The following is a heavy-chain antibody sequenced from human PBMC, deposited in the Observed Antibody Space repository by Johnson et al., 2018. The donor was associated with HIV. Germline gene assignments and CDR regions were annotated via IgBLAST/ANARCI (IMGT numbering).Heavy chain of an antibody. CDR3: ARERGYFGNPAFDI. CDR2: IGTAGDT. CDR1: GFTFSSYA. V-gene: IGHV3-13*01. D-gene: IGHD4-23*01. J-gene: IGHJ3*02. Sequence: VESGGGVVQPGRSLRLSCAASGFTFSSYAMSWVRQAPGKGLEWVSAIGTAGDTYYPGSVKGRFTISRENAKNSLYLQMNSLRTEDTAMYYCARERGYFGNPAFDIWG.